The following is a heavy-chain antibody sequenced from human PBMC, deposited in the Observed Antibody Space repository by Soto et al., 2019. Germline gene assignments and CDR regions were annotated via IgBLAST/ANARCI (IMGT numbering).Heavy chain of an antibody. CDR3: ARGDPDTAMDIPEFDY. CDR1: GGSISSYY. CDR2: IYYSGST. J-gene: IGHJ4*02. Sequence: SETLSLTCTVSGGSISSYYWSWIRQPPGKGLEWIGYIYYSGSTNYNPSLKSRVTISVDTSKNQFSLKLSSVTAADTAVYYCARGDPDTAMDIPEFDYWGQGTLVTVSS. V-gene: IGHV4-59*01. D-gene: IGHD5-18*01.